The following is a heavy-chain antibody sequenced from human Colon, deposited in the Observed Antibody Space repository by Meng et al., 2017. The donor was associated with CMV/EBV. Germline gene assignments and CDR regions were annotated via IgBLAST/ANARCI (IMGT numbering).Heavy chain of an antibody. CDR1: GFAFSTYS. Sequence: GGSLRLSCAASGFAFSTYSMSWVRQAPGKGPEWVSTMSYNGDRTNYADSVKGRFTISRDDSKSTLYLQMNGLRAEDTAIYYCARGGIAAANWFDPWGQGTLVTVSS. D-gene: IGHD6-13*01. J-gene: IGHJ5*02. V-gene: IGHV3-23*01. CDR3: ARGGIAAANWFDP. CDR2: MSYNGDRT.